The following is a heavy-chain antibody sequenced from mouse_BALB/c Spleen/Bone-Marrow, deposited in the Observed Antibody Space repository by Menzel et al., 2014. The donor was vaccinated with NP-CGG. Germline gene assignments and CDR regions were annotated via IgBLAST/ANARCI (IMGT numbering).Heavy chain of an antibody. CDR3: ASGDY. Sequence: VQLQESGPELVKPGASVRISCKASDYTFTSYYIHWVKQRPGQGLEWIGWIYPGNVNTKYNEKFKGKATLTADKSSSTAYLQRSSLTSEDSAVYFCASGDYWGQGSTLTVSS. CDR1: DYTFTSYY. CDR2: IYPGNVNT. J-gene: IGHJ2*01. V-gene: IGHV1S56*01.